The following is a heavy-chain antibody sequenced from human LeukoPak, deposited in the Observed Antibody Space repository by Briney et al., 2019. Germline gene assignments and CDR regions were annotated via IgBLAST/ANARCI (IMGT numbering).Heavy chain of an antibody. J-gene: IGHJ4*02. Sequence: ASVTVSCKDSGYTFTSYAVHWVRQAPGQRLEWMGWINAGNGNTKYSQKFQGRVTITRDTSASTAYMELSSLRSEDTAVYYCARVKDYYGSGSYGCYFDYWGQGTLVTVSS. D-gene: IGHD3-10*01. V-gene: IGHV1-3*01. CDR3: ARVKDYYGSGSYGCYFDY. CDR2: INAGNGNT. CDR1: GYTFTSYA.